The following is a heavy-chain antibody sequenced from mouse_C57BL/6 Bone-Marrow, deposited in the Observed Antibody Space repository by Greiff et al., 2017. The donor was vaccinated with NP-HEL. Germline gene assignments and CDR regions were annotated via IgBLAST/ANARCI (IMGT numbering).Heavy chain of an antibody. J-gene: IGHJ2*01. CDR2: IDPENGDT. D-gene: IGHD1-1*01. CDR1: GFNIKDDY. CDR3: TNYGSRDY. Sequence: DVKLVESGAELVRPGASVKLSCTASGFNIKDDYMHWVKQRPEQGLEWIGWIDPENGDTEYASKFQGKATITADTSSNTAYLQLSSLTSEDTAVYYSTNYGSRDYRGQSTTLTDSS. V-gene: IGHV14-4*01.